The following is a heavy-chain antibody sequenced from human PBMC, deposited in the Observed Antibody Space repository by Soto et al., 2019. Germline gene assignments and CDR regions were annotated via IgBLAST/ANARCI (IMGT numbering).Heavy chain of an antibody. CDR1: GGSVSSGSYY. Sequence: QVQLQESGPGLVKPSETLSLTCTVSGGSVSSGSYYWSWIRQPPGKGLEWIGYIYYSGSTNYNPSLKSRVTITIDTSKNQFSLKLSSVTAADTDVDYCAKFRAYDSGGHYYWGQGTMVTVSS. CDR2: IYYSGST. D-gene: IGHD3-22*01. CDR3: AKFRAYDSGGHYY. J-gene: IGHJ4*02. V-gene: IGHV4-61*01.